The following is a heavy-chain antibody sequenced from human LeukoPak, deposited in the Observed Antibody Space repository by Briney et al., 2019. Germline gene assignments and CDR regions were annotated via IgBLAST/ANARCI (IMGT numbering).Heavy chain of an antibody. CDR3: ARAHWYYGMDV. CDR1: GFTFSSYA. Sequence: GGSLRLSCAASGFTFSSYAMSWVRQAPGKGLEWVSAISGSGGSTYYADSVKGRFTISRDNAKNSLYLQMNSLRAEDTAVYYCARAHWYYGMDVWGQGTTVTVSS. J-gene: IGHJ6*02. V-gene: IGHV3-23*01. CDR2: ISGSGGST.